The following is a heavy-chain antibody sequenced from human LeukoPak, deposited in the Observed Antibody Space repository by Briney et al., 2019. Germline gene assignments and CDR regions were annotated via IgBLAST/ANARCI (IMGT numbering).Heavy chain of an antibody. Sequence: GGSLRPSCAASGFTFSSYWMHWVRQAPGKGLVWVSRINSDGSSTSYADSVKGRFTISRDNAKITLYLQMNSLRAEDTAVYYCARDEVYCSSTSCSSYWGQGTLVTVSS. D-gene: IGHD2-2*01. V-gene: IGHV3-74*01. CDR3: ARDEVYCSSTSCSSY. J-gene: IGHJ4*02. CDR1: GFTFSSYW. CDR2: INSDGSST.